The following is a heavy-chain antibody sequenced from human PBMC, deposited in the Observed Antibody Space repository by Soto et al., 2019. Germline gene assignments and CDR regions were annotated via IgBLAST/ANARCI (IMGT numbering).Heavy chain of an antibody. J-gene: IGHJ4*02. CDR1: GFTFSSYG. CDR2: ISSNGGTT. Sequence: PGGSLRLSCVASGFTFSSYGMHWVRQAPGKGLEYVSSISSNGGTTYYGNSVKGRFTISRDNSKNTLYLQMGSLRAEDMAVYYCVRRVSGNYDYWGQGTLVTVSS. CDR3: VRRVSGNYDY. D-gene: IGHD1-7*01. V-gene: IGHV3-64*01.